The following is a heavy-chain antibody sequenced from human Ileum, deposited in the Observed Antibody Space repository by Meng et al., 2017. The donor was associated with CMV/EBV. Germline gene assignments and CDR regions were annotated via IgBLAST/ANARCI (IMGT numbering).Heavy chain of an antibody. CDR2: IHSDGSRT. CDR1: GFTFRNFA. D-gene: IGHD3-3*01. CDR3: ARDRDVIYDLWSGYGIGCYYYGMGV. V-gene: IGHV3-74*01. J-gene: IGHJ6*02. Sequence: GESLKISCAASGFTFRNFAMSWVRQAPGKGLVWVSRIHSDGSRTNYADSVKGRFTISRDNAKNTLYLEMNSRRAEDTAVYYCARDRDVIYDLWSGYGIGCYYYGMGVWGQGTTVTVSS.